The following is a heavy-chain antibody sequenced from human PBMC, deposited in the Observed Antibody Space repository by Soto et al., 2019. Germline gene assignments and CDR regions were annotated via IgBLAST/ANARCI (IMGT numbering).Heavy chain of an antibody. CDR3: ARSLQDIVVVGAATFSDGMDV. V-gene: IGHV1-69*12. D-gene: IGHD2-15*01. CDR1: GGTFSSYA. CDR2: IIPIFGTA. Sequence: QVQLVQSGAEVKKPGSSVKVSCKASGGTFSSYAISWVRQAPGQGLEWMGGIIPIFGTANYAQKFQGRVMITEDESTSTAYMELSSLRSEDKAVYYCARSLQDIVVVGAATFSDGMDVWGQGTTVTVSS. J-gene: IGHJ6*01.